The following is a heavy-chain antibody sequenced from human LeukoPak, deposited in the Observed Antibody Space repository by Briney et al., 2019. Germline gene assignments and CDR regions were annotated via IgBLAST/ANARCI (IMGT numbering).Heavy chain of an antibody. CDR1: GGSFSGYY. V-gene: IGHV4-34*01. D-gene: IGHD3-10*01. CDR2: INHSGST. J-gene: IGHJ5*02. Sequence: SETLSLTCAVYGGSFSGYYWSWIRQPPGKGLEWIGEINHSGSTNYNPSLKSRVTISVDTSKNQFSLKLSSVTAADTAVYYCSRGNYNGLNDLWGQGTLVTVSS. CDR3: SRGNYNGLNDL.